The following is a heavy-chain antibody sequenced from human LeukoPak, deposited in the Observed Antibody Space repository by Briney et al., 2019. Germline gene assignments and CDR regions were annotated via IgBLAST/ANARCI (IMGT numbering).Heavy chain of an antibody. V-gene: IGHV3-33*08. CDR2: ILLDGSKE. J-gene: IGHJ4*02. Sequence: GGSLRLSCAASGFTFSSYAMHWVRQAPGKGLEWVAVILLDGSKEFYTDSVKGRFTISRDNSKNMLYLQMNSLRAEDTALYYCVRDDDRSDNGLHYWGQGTLVTVSS. CDR1: GFTFSSYA. D-gene: IGHD3-22*01. CDR3: VRDDDRSDNGLHY.